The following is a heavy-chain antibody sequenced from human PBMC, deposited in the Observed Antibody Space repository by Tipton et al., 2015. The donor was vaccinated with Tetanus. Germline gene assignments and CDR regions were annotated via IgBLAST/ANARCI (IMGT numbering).Heavy chain of an antibody. Sequence: TLSLTCTVSGGSISSSSYYWGWIRQPPGKGLEWIGSIYYSGSTYYNPSLKSRVTISVDTSKNQFSLKLSSVTAADTAVYYRARQDIVLMVYAISPNWFDPWGQGTLVTVSS. D-gene: IGHD2-8*01. CDR3: ARQDIVLMVYAISPNWFDP. CDR2: IYYSGST. V-gene: IGHV4-39*01. J-gene: IGHJ5*02. CDR1: GGSISSSSYY.